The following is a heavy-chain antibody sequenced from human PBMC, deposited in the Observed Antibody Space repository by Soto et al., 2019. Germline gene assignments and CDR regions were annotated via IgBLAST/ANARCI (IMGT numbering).Heavy chain of an antibody. J-gene: IGHJ4*02. Sequence: EVQLLESGGGLVQPGGSLRLSCAASGFTFSSYAMSWVCQAPGKGLEWVSAISGSGGSTYYADSVKGRFTISRDNSKNTLYLQLTSLRAEDTAVYYWAKWVDYYDSSGYGSGFDYWGQGTLVTVSS. D-gene: IGHD3-22*01. CDR3: AKWVDYYDSSGYGSGFDY. CDR2: ISGSGGST. V-gene: IGHV3-23*01. CDR1: GFTFSSYA.